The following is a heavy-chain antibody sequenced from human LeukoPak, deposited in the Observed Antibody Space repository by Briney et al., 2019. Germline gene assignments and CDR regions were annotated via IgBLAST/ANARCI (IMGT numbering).Heavy chain of an antibody. CDR2: MKPNSGTT. V-gene: IGHV3-23*01. Sequence: TGGSLRLSCAASGFAFSFYAMSWLRQPPGKGLEGFSTMKPNSGTTSYAASVRGRFTISRDNSKNTLYLQVNTLRADDTATYYCAKPISGGLAVTADWFHPWGQGTLVVVSS. J-gene: IGHJ5*01. CDR1: GFAFSFYA. D-gene: IGHD6-19*01. CDR3: AKPISGGLAVTADWFHP.